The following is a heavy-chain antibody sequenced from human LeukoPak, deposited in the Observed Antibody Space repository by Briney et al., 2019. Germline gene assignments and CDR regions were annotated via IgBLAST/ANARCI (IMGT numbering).Heavy chain of an antibody. V-gene: IGHV3-64*01. CDR1: GFIFSSYA. CDR3: ARGVYDSSASYSQPKYYFDY. D-gene: IGHD3-22*01. CDR2: ISGDGGGT. Sequence: GGSLRLSCAASGFIFSSYAMYWVRQTPGKGLEYVSSISGDGGGTFYANSVKDRFTISRDNSKNTLYLQMGSLRAEDMAVYYCARGVYDSSASYSQPKYYFDYWGHGTLVTVSS. J-gene: IGHJ4*01.